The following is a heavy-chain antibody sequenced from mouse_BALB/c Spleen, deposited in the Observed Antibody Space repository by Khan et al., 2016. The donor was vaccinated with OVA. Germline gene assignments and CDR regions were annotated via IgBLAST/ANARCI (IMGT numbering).Heavy chain of an antibody. Sequence: EVELVESGGGLVQPGGSRKLSCAASGFTISSFGLHWVRQTPEKGLEWVAYISSGSRTIYYADTLKGRFTISRDNPKNTLFLQMASLRSEDTAMYYCAREDYGHWYFDVWGAGTMVTVSS. J-gene: IGHJ1*01. CDR2: ISSGSRTI. CDR1: GFTISSFG. D-gene: IGHD1-1*02. V-gene: IGHV5-17*02. CDR3: AREDYGHWYFDV.